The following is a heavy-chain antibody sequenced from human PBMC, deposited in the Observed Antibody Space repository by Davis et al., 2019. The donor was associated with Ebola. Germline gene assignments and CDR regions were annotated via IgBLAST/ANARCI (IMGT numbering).Heavy chain of an antibody. V-gene: IGHV3-73*01. Sequence: GGSLRLSCAASGFTFSGSAMHWVRQASGKGLEWVGRIRSKANSYATAYAASVKGRFTISRDDSKNTAYLQMNSLRAEDTALYYCAKDGSSGWYYFDYWGQGTLVTVSS. CDR3: AKDGSSGWYYFDY. CDR1: GFTFSGSA. CDR2: IRSKANSYAT. J-gene: IGHJ4*02. D-gene: IGHD6-19*01.